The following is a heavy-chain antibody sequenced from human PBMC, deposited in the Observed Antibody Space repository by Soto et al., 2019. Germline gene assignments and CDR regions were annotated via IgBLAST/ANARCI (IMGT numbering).Heavy chain of an antibody. CDR2: ISGESVNI. V-gene: IGHV3-23*01. Sequence: EVQLLESGGDLVQPGGSLRLSCAASGFTFSSFSMHWIRQTPGSGLEWVSTISGESVNIHYADSVKGRFTISRDNSRNTLYLQMTRLRVEDTATYYCAKDEFGGAAKYWGQGTLVSVSS. CDR1: GFTFSSFS. CDR3: AKDEFGGAAKY. D-gene: IGHD1-26*01. J-gene: IGHJ4*02.